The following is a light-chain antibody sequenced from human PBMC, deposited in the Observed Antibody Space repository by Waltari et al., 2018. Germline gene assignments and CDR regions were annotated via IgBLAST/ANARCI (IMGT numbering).Light chain of an antibody. CDR1: ALAKKY. CDR2: EDR. CDR3: YSTGSSGDYRV. V-gene: IGLV3-10*01. J-gene: IGLJ2*01. Sequence: SYELTQPPSVSVSPGQTARITCYGDALAKKYVYWYQQKSGQAPVVVIYEDRKRPSGIPERFSGSSSGPMATLTISGAQVEDEGDYYCYSTGSSGDYRVFGGGTKLTVL.